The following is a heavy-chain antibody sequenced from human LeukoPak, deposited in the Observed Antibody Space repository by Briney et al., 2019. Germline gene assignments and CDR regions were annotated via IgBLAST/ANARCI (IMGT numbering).Heavy chain of an antibody. CDR2: INAGNGNT. CDR3: ARPTGIAVAGNAVGY. V-gene: IGHV1-3*01. J-gene: IGHJ4*02. CDR1: GYTFTSYA. Sequence: RASVKVSCKASGYTFTSYAMHWVRQAPGQRLEWMGWINAGNGNTKYSRKFQGRVTITRDTSASTAYMELSSLRSEDTAVYYCARPTGIAVAGNAVGYWGQGTLVTVSS. D-gene: IGHD6-19*01.